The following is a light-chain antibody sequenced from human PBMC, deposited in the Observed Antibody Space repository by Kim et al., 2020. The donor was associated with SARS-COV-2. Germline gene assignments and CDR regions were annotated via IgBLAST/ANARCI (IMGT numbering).Light chain of an antibody. Sequence: ALGQTGRITCQGDSLRSYYASWYQQKPGQAPVLVMYAKNNRPSGIPDRFSGSSSGNTASLTITGAQAEDEADYYCKSRDTSGYLLVFGGGTQLTVL. CDR1: SLRSYY. CDR2: AKN. CDR3: KSRDTSGYLLV. V-gene: IGLV3-19*01. J-gene: IGLJ2*01.